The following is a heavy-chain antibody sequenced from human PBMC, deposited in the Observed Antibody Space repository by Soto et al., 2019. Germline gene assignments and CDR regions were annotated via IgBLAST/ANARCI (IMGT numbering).Heavy chain of an antibody. CDR3: ARDTTWIQPETNFDY. CDR1: GFTFSDYY. D-gene: IGHD5-18*01. Sequence: PGGSLRLSCAASGFTFSDYYMSWIRQAPGKGLEWVSYISSSGSTIHYADSVKGRFTISRDNAKNSLYLQMNSLRAEDTAVYYCARDTTWIQPETNFDYWGQGTLVTVSS. V-gene: IGHV3-11*01. J-gene: IGHJ4*02. CDR2: ISSSGSTI.